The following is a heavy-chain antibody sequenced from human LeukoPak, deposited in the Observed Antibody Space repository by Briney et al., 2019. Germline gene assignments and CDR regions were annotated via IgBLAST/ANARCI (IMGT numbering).Heavy chain of an antibody. D-gene: IGHD6-6*01. CDR3: ARGIAARPLHYYYYYMDV. V-gene: IGHV1-69*05. CDR1: GGTFSSYA. J-gene: IGHJ6*03. CDR2: IIPIFGTA. Sequence: GASVKVSCKASGGTFSSYAISWVRQAPGQGLEWMGGIIPIFGTANYAQKFQGRVTITTDESTSTAYMELTSLRSEDTAVYYCARGIAARPLHYYYYYMDVWGKGTTVTVSS.